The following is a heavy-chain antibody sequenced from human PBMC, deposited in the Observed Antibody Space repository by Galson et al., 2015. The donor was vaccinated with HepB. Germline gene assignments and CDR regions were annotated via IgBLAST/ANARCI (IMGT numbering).Heavy chain of an antibody. J-gene: IGHJ6*02. V-gene: IGHV1-69*13. Sequence: SVKVSCKASGGTFSSYAISWVRQAPGQGLEWMGGIIPIFGTANYAQKFQGRVTITADESTSTAYMELSSLRSEDTAVYYCASRIAVAGKGVLTVDYGMDVWGQGTTVTVSS. CDR2: IIPIFGTA. D-gene: IGHD6-19*01. CDR3: ASRIAVAGKGVLTVDYGMDV. CDR1: GGTFSSYA.